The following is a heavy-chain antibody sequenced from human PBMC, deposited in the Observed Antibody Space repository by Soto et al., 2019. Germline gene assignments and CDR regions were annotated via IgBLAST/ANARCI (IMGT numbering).Heavy chain of an antibody. D-gene: IGHD5-18*01. CDR3: ARGYGTDY. V-gene: IGHV1-3*01. CDR2: INAGNSDT. Sequence: QVQLVQSGAEVKKPGASVRVSCKASGYTFTTFAMHWVRQTPGQRPEWMGWINAGNSDTRYSPKVQGRVTITRDTPASTAYMDLHRLTSEDTAVYYCARGYGTDYWGQGTLVTVSS. CDR1: GYTFTTFA. J-gene: IGHJ4*02.